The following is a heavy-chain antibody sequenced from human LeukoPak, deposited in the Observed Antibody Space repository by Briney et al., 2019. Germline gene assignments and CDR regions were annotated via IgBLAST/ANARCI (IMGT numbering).Heavy chain of an antibody. Sequence: PSETLSLTCTVSGGSISSYYWSWIRQPAGKGLEWIGRIYTSGSTNYNPSLKSRVTMSVDTSKNQFSLKLSSVTAADTAVYYCARDDRLLTGYYEEGYFDYWGQGTLVTVSS. V-gene: IGHV4-4*07. CDR3: ARDDRLLTGYYEEGYFDY. CDR2: IYTSGST. D-gene: IGHD3-9*01. CDR1: GGSISSYY. J-gene: IGHJ4*02.